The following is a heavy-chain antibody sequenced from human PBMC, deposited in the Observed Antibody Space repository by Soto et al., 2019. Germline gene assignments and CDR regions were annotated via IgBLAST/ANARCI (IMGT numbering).Heavy chain of an antibody. V-gene: IGHV1-2*02. CDR3: ARSRIAAAGYYYYGMDV. Sequence: ASVKVSCKASGYTFTGYYMHWVRQAPGQGLEWMGWINPNSGGTNYAQKFHGRVTMTRDTSISTAYMELSRLRSDDTAVYYCARSRIAAAGYYYYGMDVWGQGTTVTVSS. CDR1: GYTFTGYY. D-gene: IGHD6-13*01. CDR2: INPNSGGT. J-gene: IGHJ6*02.